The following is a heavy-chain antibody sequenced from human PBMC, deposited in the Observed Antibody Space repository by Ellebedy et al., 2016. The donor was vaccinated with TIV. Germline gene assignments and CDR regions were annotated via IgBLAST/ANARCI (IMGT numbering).Heavy chain of an antibody. CDR1: GFTFSDHY. Sequence: PGGSLRLSCATSGFTFSDHYIDWVRQAPGKGLEWVGRSRDKANGHTTEYAASVKGRFTVSRDDSKNSLFLQMNSLKAEDTAVYFCARSVAGWGNFDYWGQGTLVTVSS. CDR3: ARSVAGWGNFDY. J-gene: IGHJ4*02. D-gene: IGHD3-16*01. CDR2: SRDKANGHTT. V-gene: IGHV3-72*01.